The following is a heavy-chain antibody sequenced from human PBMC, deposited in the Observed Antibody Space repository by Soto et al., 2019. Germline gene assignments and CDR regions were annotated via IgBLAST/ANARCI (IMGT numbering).Heavy chain of an antibody. Sequence: GGSLRLSCAASGFTVSSNYMSWVRQAPGKGLEWVSVIYSGGSTYYADSVKGRFTISRDNSKNTLYLQMNSLRAEDTAVYYCARRMGGIAAAGPYYYYYGMDVWGKGTTVTVSS. V-gene: IGHV3-53*01. J-gene: IGHJ6*04. D-gene: IGHD6-13*01. CDR2: IYSGGST. CDR1: GFTVSSNY. CDR3: ARRMGGIAAAGPYYYYYGMDV.